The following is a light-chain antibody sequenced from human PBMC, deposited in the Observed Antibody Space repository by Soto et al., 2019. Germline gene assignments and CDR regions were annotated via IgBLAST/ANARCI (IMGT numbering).Light chain of an antibody. V-gene: IGKV1-5*03. J-gene: IGKJ1*01. CDR2: KAS. CDR3: QQYSTYSRA. CDR1: QSIGSL. Sequence: DIQMTQSPSTLSASVGDRVTITCRASQSIGSLLAWYQQKPGKAPKLLIYKASSLEIGAPSRFSGSGYGTEFTLTISSLQPDDFETYYCQQYSTYSRAFGQGTKVDIK.